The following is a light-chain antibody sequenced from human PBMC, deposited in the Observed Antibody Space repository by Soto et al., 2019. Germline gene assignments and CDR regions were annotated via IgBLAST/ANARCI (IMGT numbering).Light chain of an antibody. V-gene: IGLV1-47*01. CDR1: SSNIGSNY. J-gene: IGLJ2*01. CDR2: RNN. CDR3: AAWDDSLSGRVV. Sequence: QSVLTQPPSASGTPGQRVTISCSGSSSNIGSNYVYWYQHLPGTAPKLLIYRNNQRPSGVPDRFSGSKSGTSASLAISGLRSGDEADYYCAAWDDSLSGRVVFGGGTKVTVL.